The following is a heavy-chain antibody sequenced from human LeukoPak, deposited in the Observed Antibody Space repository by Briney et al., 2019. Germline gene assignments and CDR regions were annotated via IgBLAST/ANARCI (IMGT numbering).Heavy chain of an antibody. CDR1: GFTFSSYW. D-gene: IGHD2-2*01. CDR3: ARPSGYCSSTSCYRVRWFDP. J-gene: IGHJ5*02. V-gene: IGHV3-74*01. Sequence: PGGSLRLSCAASGFTFSSYWMHWVRQAPGKGLVWVSRINSDGSSTSYADSVKGRFTISRDNAKNTLYLQMNSLRAEDTAVYYCARPSGYCSSTSCYRVRWFDPWGQGTLVTVSS. CDR2: INSDGSST.